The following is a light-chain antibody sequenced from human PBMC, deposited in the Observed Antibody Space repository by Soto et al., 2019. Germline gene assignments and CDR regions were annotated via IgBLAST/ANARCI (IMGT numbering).Light chain of an antibody. CDR3: SSYTTSNTRQIV. CDR1: SSDVGVYNY. J-gene: IGLJ1*01. V-gene: IGLV2-14*03. Sequence: QSALTQPASVSGSPGQSITISCTGTSSDVGVYNYVSWYQHHPGKAPKLMIYDVNFRPAGVSNRFSGSKSGNTASLTISGLQPEDEADYYCSSYTTSNTRQIVFGTGTKLTVL. CDR2: DVN.